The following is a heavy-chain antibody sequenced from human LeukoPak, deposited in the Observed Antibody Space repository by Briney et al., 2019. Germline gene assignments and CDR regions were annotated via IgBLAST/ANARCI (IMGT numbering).Heavy chain of an antibody. J-gene: IGHJ5*02. D-gene: IGHD5-18*01. CDR1: GFTFGDYA. CDR3: ARQRVDTAMVTTGHWGFDP. V-gene: IGHV3-23*01. CDR2: ISGSGGST. Sequence: PGRSLRLSCTASGFTFGDYAMTWVRQAPGKGLEWVSDISGSGGSTYYADSVKGRFTISRDNSKNTLYLQMNSLRAEDTAVYYCARQRVDTAMVTTGHWGFDPWGQGTLVTVSS.